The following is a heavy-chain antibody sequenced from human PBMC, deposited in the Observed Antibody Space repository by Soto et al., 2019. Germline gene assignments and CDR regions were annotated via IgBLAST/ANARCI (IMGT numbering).Heavy chain of an antibody. J-gene: IGHJ4*02. Sequence: PSETLSLTCTVSGGSISSGGYYWSWIRQHPGKGLEWIGYIYYSGSTYYNPSLKSRVTISVDTSKNQFSLKLSSVTAADTAVYYCARSEAYCGGDCSVVSDYWGQRTLVTVSS. CDR2: IYYSGST. CDR3: ARSEAYCGGDCSVVSDY. D-gene: IGHD2-21*02. CDR1: GGSISSGGYY. V-gene: IGHV4-31*03.